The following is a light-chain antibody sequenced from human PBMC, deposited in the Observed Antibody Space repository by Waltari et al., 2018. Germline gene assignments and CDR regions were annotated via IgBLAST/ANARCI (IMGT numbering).Light chain of an antibody. CDR1: SSDVGDYNY. J-gene: IGLJ2*01. CDR3: CSSAGRYPFDVV. V-gene: IGLV2-11*01. CDR2: DVT. Sequence: QSALTQPRSVSGSPGQSVTISCTGTSSDVGDYNYVYWYQQHPDKAPKLMIYDVTKRTSGVPYLFSVSTSGHTASLTISGLQAEDEPYYYCCSSAGRYPFDVVFGGGTKLTVL.